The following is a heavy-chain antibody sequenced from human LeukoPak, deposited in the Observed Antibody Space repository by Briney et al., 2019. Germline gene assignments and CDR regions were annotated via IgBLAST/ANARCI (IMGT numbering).Heavy chain of an antibody. J-gene: IGHJ5*02. CDR1: GFSLSSYW. CDR2: NNGDGGTT. CDR3: ASDRRNGWPPP. V-gene: IGHV3-74*01. D-gene: IGHD5-24*01. Sequence: GGSLRLSCVASGFSLSSYWMYWVRQAPGKGLMYISRNNGDGGTTNYADVVKGRFTMSRDNVKNTLYLQMNSLRVEDTAVYYCASDRRNGWPPPGGQGTLLTV.